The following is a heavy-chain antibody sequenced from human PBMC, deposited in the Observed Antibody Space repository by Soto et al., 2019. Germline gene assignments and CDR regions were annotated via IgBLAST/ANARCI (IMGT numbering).Heavy chain of an antibody. CDR2: FDPEDGET. D-gene: IGHD2-2*02. CDR1: GYTLTELS. Sequence: ASVKVSCKVSGYTLTELSMHWVRQAPGKGLEWMGGFDPEDGETIYAQKFQGRVTMTEDTSTDTAYMELSSLRSEDTAVYYCATPFSHYCSSTSCHNYWGQGTLFTVSS. J-gene: IGHJ4*02. CDR3: ATPFSHYCSSTSCHNY. V-gene: IGHV1-24*01.